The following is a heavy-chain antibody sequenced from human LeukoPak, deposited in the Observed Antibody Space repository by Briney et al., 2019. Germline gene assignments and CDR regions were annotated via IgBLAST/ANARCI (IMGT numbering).Heavy chain of an antibody. V-gene: IGHV3-48*01. CDR2: ISSSSSTI. J-gene: IGHJ5*02. CDR1: GFTFSSYS. CDR3: ARGVVVVVAATYNWFDP. Sequence: GGSLRLSCAASGFTFSSYSMNWVRQAPGKGLEWVSYISSSSSTIYYADSVKDRFTISRDNAKNSLYLQMNSLRADDTAVYYCARGVVVVVAATYNWFDPWGQGTLVTVSS. D-gene: IGHD2-15*01.